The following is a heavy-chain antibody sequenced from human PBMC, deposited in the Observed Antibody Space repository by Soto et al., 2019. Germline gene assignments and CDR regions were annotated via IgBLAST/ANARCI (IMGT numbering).Heavy chain of an antibody. CDR1: GYSLTIYW. CDR3: ARRFLGGSFDY. J-gene: IGHJ4*02. Sequence: GESLKSSGDGSGYSLTIYWIGLVLQMPGKGLEWMGIIYPGDSDTRYSPSFQCQVTISADKSISTAYLQWSSLKASDTAMYYCARRFLGGSFDYWGQGTLVTVSS. CDR2: IYPGDSDT. V-gene: IGHV5-51*01. D-gene: IGHD3-16*01.